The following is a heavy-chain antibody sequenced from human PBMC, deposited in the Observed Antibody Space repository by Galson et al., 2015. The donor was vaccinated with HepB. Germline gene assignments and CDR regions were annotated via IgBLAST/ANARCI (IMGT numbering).Heavy chain of an antibody. CDR3: ARDLPNPMGF. J-gene: IGHJ4*02. CDR1: EFTFSRYS. V-gene: IGHV3-48*01. CDR2: ISDSGGTI. Sequence: SLRLSCAASEFTFSRYSMNWVRQAPGKGLEWVSYISDSGGTIYYADSVKGRFTVSRDNAENSLYLQMNSLRAEDTAVYYCARDLPNPMGFWGQGTLVTVSS. D-gene: IGHD3-16*01.